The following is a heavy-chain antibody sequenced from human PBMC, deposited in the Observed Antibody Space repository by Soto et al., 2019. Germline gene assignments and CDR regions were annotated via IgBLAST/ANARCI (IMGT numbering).Heavy chain of an antibody. CDR1: GGSISSYY. J-gene: IGHJ6*02. CDR2: IYTSGST. D-gene: IGHD6-13*01. Sequence: SSETLSLTCTVSGGSISSYYWSWIRQPAGKGLEWIGRIYTSGSTSYNPSLKSRVTMSVDTSKNQFSLKLSSVTAADTAVYYCAREGYSSSWYYYYYGVDVWGQGTTVTVSS. CDR3: AREGYSSSWYYYYYGVDV. V-gene: IGHV4-4*07.